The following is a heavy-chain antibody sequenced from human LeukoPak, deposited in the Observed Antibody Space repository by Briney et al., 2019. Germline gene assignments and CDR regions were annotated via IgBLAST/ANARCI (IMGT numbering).Heavy chain of an antibody. J-gene: IGHJ4*02. Sequence: ASVKVSCKASGYTFTGYYMHWVRQAPGQGLEWMGWINPNSGGTNYAQEFQGRVTMTRDTSISTAYMELSRLRSDDTAVYYCARSLAAAGTHYWGQGTLVTVSS. CDR1: GYTFTGYY. CDR2: INPNSGGT. CDR3: ARSLAAAGTHY. D-gene: IGHD6-13*01. V-gene: IGHV1-2*02.